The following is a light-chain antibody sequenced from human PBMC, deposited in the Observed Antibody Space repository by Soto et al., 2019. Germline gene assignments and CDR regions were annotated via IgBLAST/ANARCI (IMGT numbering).Light chain of an antibody. Sequence: DIQMTQSPSTLSASVGDRVTITCRASESISYWLAWYRQKPGKAPKLLIYKASTLESGVPSRFSGSGSGTEFTLTINSLQPDDFATYYCQQYDSYPLTFGGGTKVEIK. CDR1: ESISYW. V-gene: IGKV1-5*03. CDR3: QQYDSYPLT. CDR2: KAS. J-gene: IGKJ4*01.